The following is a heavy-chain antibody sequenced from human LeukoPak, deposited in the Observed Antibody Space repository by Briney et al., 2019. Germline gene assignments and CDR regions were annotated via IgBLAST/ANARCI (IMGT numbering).Heavy chain of an antibody. D-gene: IGHD6-25*01. CDR1: GFIFSTYA. Sequence: GGSLTLSCAASGFIFSTYAMSCVRQAPGKGLEWVSGISGSGGSTTHADSVKDRFTISRDNSKNTLYLQMNSLRAEDTALYYCAKDMYSGSNYFFDSWGQGTLVTVSS. CDR2: ISGSGGST. V-gene: IGHV3-23*01. CDR3: AKDMYSGSNYFFDS. J-gene: IGHJ4*02.